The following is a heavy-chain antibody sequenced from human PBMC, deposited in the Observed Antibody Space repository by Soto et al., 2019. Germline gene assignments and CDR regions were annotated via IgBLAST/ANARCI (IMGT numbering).Heavy chain of an antibody. D-gene: IGHD5-18*01. J-gene: IGHJ4*02. V-gene: IGHV3-15*07. Sequence: EVQLVESGGGLVKPGGSLRLSCAVSGFTLTKVWMNWVRQAPGKGLEWVGRIKSKTDGGTTDYAAPVKGRFTISRDDSKNTLYPQMNSLKTEDTAVYYCSHGYGQYFDSWGQGTLVTVSS. CDR1: GFTLTKVW. CDR3: SHGYGQYFDS. CDR2: IKSKTDGGTT.